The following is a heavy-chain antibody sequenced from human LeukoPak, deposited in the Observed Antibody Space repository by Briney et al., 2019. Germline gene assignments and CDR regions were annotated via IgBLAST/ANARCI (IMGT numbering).Heavy chain of an antibody. CDR3: ARDAVSPPVFDI. J-gene: IGHJ3*02. Sequence: GGSLELSCASSGFSFSTSWMTWVRQSPGRVLEWVANIKEDGSEKYYADSVKGRFTISRDNAKNSLYLQMSSLRVEDAAVYYCARDAVSPPVFDIWGQGTMVTVSS. CDR1: GFSFSTSW. V-gene: IGHV3-7*04. CDR2: IKEDGSEK.